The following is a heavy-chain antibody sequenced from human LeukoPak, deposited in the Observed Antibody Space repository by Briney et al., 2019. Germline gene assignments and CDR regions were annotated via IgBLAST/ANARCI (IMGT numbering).Heavy chain of an antibody. CDR2: MSYDGDNK. J-gene: IGHJ6*02. V-gene: IGHV3-30*03. CDR3: ARDRYYYGSGTPRGIYYYYGMDV. Sequence: GGSLRLSCAASGFTFSSYGMHWVRQAPGKGLEWVALMSYDGDNKYYADSVKGRFTISRDNSKNTLYLQMNSLRAEDTSVYYCARDRYYYGSGTPRGIYYYYGMDVWGQGTTVTVS. CDR1: GFTFSSYG. D-gene: IGHD3-10*01.